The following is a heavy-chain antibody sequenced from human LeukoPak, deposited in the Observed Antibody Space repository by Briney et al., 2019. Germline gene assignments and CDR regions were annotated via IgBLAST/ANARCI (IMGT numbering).Heavy chain of an antibody. CDR1: GFTFSDYY. CDR2: ISSGGSTI. V-gene: IGHV3-11*04. CDR3: ATDLWFGELYRYFDY. D-gene: IGHD3-10*01. J-gene: IGHJ4*02. Sequence: GGSLRLSCAVSGFTFSDYYMSWIRQAPGKGLEWVSYISSGGSTIYYADSVKGRFTISRDNAKNSLYLQMNSLRAEDTAVYYRATDLWFGELYRYFDYWGQGTLVTVSS.